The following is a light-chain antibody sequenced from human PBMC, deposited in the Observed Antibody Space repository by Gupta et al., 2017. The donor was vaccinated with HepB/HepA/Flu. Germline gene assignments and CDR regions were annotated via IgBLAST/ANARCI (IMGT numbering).Light chain of an antibody. J-gene: IGKJ2*01. CDR2: DAS. V-gene: IGKV1-33*01. CDR3: QQYDSFVPSS. CDR1: QDISNF. Sequence: DIQMTQSPSSLSVSVGDRVTISCQASQDISNFLNWYQVKPGKAPKLLIYDASNLETGVPSRFSGSGSGTDXTFTISXLQPEDIATYFCQQYDSFVPSSFGXGTKLEIK.